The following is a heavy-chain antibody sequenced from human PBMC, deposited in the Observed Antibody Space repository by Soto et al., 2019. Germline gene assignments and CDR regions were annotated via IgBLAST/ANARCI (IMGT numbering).Heavy chain of an antibody. J-gene: IGHJ6*02. CDR3: ARLHSHGTYGMDV. V-gene: IGHV1-69*13. CDR2: IIPVFGTT. D-gene: IGHD5-18*01. Sequence: SVKVSCKXSGGSFTYTLSWVRQAPGQGLEWVGGIIPVFGTTNYAQKFQGRVTITADESTETAYMELSTLRSEDTAVYYCARLHSHGTYGMDVWGQGTTVTVSS. CDR1: GGSFTYT.